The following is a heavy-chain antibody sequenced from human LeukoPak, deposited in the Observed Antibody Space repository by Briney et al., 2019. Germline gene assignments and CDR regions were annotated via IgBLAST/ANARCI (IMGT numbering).Heavy chain of an antibody. V-gene: IGHV1-2*02. Sequence: ASVKVSYQASGYSFTDHYIHWVRQAPGQGLEWMGWIKPNSGDTNYVEKFQGRVTMTRDTSISTAYMELSRLRSDDTAVCYCATFDQDWGTFHYLGQGSLVTVSS. CDR1: GYSFTDHY. CDR2: IKPNSGDT. J-gene: IGHJ4*02. CDR3: ATFDQDWGTFHY. D-gene: IGHD7-27*01.